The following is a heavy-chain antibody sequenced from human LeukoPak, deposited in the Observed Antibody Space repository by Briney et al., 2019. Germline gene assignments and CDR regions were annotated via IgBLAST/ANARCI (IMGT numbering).Heavy chain of an antibody. J-gene: IGHJ6*03. D-gene: IGHD3-22*01. CDR2: IYYSGST. CDR3: ARGNYYDSSGYYPAYYYYYMDV. Sequence: SETLSLTCTGSGVSISSYYWSWIRQAPGKGLEWVGYIYYSGSTNYNPSLKSRVTISVDTSKTQFSLKLSSVTAADTAVYYCARGNYYDSSGYYPAYYYYYMDVWGKGTTVTISS. CDR1: GVSISSYY. V-gene: IGHV4-59*01.